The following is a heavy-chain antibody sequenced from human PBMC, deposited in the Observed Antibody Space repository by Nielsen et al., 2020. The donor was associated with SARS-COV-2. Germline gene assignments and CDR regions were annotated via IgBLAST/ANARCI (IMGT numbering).Heavy chain of an antibody. CDR3: TREGRRSYGSGGFDS. V-gene: IGHV3-30-3*01. Sequence: GGSLRLSCAASGFTFSTYAMNWVRQAPGKGLEWVAVISYDGPNKYYADSVKGRFTVSRDNSKDTLFLQMNSLRTEDTALYYCTREGRRSYGSGGFDSWGQGTLVTVSS. J-gene: IGHJ4*02. CDR2: ISYDGPNK. D-gene: IGHD3-10*01. CDR1: GFTFSTYA.